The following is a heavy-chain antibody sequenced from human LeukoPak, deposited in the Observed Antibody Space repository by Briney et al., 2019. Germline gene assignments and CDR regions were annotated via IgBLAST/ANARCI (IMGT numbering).Heavy chain of an antibody. J-gene: IGHJ3*02. Sequence: RPSETLSLTCAVYGGSFSGYYWSWIRQPPGKGLEWIGEINHSGSTNYNPSLKSRVTISVDTSKNQFSLKLSSVTAADTAVYYCARDRGTSSGWYKGASDIWGQGTMVTVSS. CDR1: GGSFSGYY. CDR3: ARDRGTSSGWYKGASDI. D-gene: IGHD6-19*01. V-gene: IGHV4-34*01. CDR2: INHSGST.